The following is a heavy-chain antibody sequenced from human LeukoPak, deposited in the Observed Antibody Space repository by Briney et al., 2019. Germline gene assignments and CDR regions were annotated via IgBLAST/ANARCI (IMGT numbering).Heavy chain of an antibody. J-gene: IGHJ4*02. CDR2: INHSGST. D-gene: IGHD3-10*01. CDR3: ARGRTKRITMVRGVIYFDY. Sequence: KASETLSLTCAVYGGSFSGYYWSWIRQPPGKGLEWIGEINHSGSTNYNPSLKSRVTISVDTSKNQFSLKLSSVTAADTAVYYCARGRTKRITMVRGVIYFDYWGRGTLVTVSS. CDR1: GGSFSGYY. V-gene: IGHV4-34*01.